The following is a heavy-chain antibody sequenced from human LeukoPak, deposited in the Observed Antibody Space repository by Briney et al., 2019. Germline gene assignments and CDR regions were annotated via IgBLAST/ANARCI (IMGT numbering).Heavy chain of an antibody. Sequence: GASVKVSCKASGGTFSSYPISWVRQAPGQGLEWMGGIIPIFGTANYAQKFQGRVTITADESTSTAYMELSSLRSEDTAVYYCARSRAYYYGMDVWGQGTTVTVSS. V-gene: IGHV1-69*13. CDR2: IIPIFGTA. CDR1: GGTFSSYP. CDR3: ARSRAYYYGMDV. J-gene: IGHJ6*02.